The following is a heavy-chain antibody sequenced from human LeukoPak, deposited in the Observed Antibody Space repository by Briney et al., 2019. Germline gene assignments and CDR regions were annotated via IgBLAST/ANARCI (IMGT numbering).Heavy chain of an antibody. CDR1: GFTFDDYG. J-gene: IGHJ4*02. V-gene: IGHV3-20*04. CDR2: INWNGGNT. D-gene: IGHD4-11*01. CDR3: ARVASNYDFDC. Sequence: GGSLRLSCAASGFTFDDYGMCWVRQAPGKGLEWVSGINWNGGNTGYADSVKGRFTISRDNAKNSLYLQMNSLRAEDTALYYCARVASNYDFDCWGQGTLVTVSS.